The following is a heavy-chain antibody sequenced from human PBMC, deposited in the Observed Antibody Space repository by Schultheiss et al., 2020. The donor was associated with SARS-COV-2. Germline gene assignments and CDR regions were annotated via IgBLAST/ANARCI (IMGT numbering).Heavy chain of an antibody. J-gene: IGHJ3*02. CDR1: GFTFSSYW. D-gene: IGHD6-19*01. V-gene: IGHV3-74*01. Sequence: GGSLRLSCAASGFTFSSYWMHWVRQAPGKGLVWVSRINSDGSSTSYADSVKGRFTISRDNSKNTLYLQMNSLRAEDTAVYYCAKVIRSTIAVDDAFDIWGQGTMVTVSS. CDR3: AKVIRSTIAVDDAFDI. CDR2: INSDGSST.